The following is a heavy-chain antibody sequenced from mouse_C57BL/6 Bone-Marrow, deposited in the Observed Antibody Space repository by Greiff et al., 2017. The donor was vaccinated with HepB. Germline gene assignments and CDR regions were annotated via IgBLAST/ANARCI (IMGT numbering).Heavy chain of an antibody. J-gene: IGHJ2*01. CDR3: TTRRNYYGSSFFDY. Sequence: VQLQQSGAELVRPGASVKLSCTASGFNIKDDYMHWVKQRPEQGLEWIGWIDPENGDTEYASKFQGKATITADTSSNTAYLQLSSLTSEDTAVYYCTTRRNYYGSSFFDYGGQGTTLTVSS. CDR2: IDPENGDT. V-gene: IGHV14-4*01. CDR1: GFNIKDDY. D-gene: IGHD1-1*01.